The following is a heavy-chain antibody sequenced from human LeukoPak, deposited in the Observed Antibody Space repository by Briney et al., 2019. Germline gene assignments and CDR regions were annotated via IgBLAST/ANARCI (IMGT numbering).Heavy chain of an antibody. Sequence: PGGSLRLSCAASGFTFSGSAMHWVRQASGKGLEWVGRIRSKANSYATAHAASVKGRFAISRDDSKNTAYLQMNSLKTEDTAVYYCTKPARGIAAAGTTDYWGQGTLVTVSS. CDR2: IRSKANSYAT. CDR1: GFTFSGSA. CDR3: TKPARGIAAAGTTDY. J-gene: IGHJ4*02. V-gene: IGHV3-73*01. D-gene: IGHD6-13*01.